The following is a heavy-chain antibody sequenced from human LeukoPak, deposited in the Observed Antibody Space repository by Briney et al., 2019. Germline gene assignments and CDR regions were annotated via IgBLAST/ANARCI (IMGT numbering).Heavy chain of an antibody. Sequence: ASVKVSCKASGYTFTSYDINWVRQATVQGLEWMGWMNPNSGNTGYAQKFQGRVTMTRNTSISTAYMELSSLRPEDTAVYYCARARRKYCGGDCFLYYFDYWGQGTLVTVSS. CDR3: ARARRKYCGGDCFLYYFDY. CDR1: GYTFTSYD. CDR2: MNPNSGNT. J-gene: IGHJ4*02. V-gene: IGHV1-8*01. D-gene: IGHD2-21*02.